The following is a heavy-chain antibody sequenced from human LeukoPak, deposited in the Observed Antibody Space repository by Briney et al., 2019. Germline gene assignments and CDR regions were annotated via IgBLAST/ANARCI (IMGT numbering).Heavy chain of an antibody. CDR1: GFTFSSYA. CDR2: ISYDGSNK. V-gene: IGHV3-30-3*01. CDR3: ARGPGGWYSSSWYSCWFDP. Sequence: PGGSLRLSCAASGFTFSSYATHWVRKAPGKGLEWVAVISYDGSNKYYADSVKGRFTISRDNSKNTLYLQMNSLRAEDTAVYYCARGPGGWYSSSWYSCWFDPWGQGTLVTVSS. J-gene: IGHJ5*02. D-gene: IGHD6-13*01.